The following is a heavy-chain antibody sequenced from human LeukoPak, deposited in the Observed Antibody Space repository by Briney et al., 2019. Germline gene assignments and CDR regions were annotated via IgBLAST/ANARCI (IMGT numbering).Heavy chain of an antibody. CDR1: GYTFTGYY. D-gene: IGHD5-24*01. CDR2: INPNSGGT. J-gene: IGHJ4*02. CDR3: ARVTRRDSYNIRAYFDY. V-gene: IGHV1-2*02. Sequence: GASVKVSCKASGYTFTGYYMHWVRQAPGQGLEWMGWINPNSGGTNYAQKFQGRVTMTRDTPVSTAYMELSRLRSDDTAVYYCARVTRRDSYNIRAYFDYWGQGTLVTVSS.